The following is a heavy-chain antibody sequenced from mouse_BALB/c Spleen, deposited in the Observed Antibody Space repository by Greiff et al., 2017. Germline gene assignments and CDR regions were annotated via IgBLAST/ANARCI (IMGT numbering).Heavy chain of an antibody. J-gene: IGHJ4*01. CDR3: TRGDRYYAMDY. Sequence: LQQPGSELVRPGASVKLSCKASGYTFTSYWMHWVKQRHGQGLEWIGNIYPGSGSTNYDEKFKSKGTLTVDTSSSTAYMHLSSLTSEDSAVYYCTRGDRYYAMDYGGQGTSVTVSA. CDR1: GYTFTSYW. D-gene: IGHD2-14*01. CDR2: IYPGSGST. V-gene: IGHV1S22*01.